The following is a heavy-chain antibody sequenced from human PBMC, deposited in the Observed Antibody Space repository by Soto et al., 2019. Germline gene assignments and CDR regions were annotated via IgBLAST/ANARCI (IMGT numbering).Heavy chain of an antibody. CDR3: VHSSYGAYSDY. J-gene: IGHJ4*02. D-gene: IGHD4-17*01. CDR1: GFSLSISGVG. CDR2: IYWDGDK. Sequence: QITLKESGPTLVKPTQTLTLTCTFSGFSLSISGVGVGWIRQPPGKALEWLALIYWDGDKRYSPSLKSRLTITKNTSKNQVVLTMTNMDPVDTATYYCVHSSYGAYSDYWGQGTLVTVSS. V-gene: IGHV2-5*02.